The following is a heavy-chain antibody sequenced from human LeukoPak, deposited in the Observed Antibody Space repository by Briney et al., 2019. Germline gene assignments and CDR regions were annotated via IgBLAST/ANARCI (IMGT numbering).Heavy chain of an antibody. V-gene: IGHV3-7*04. Sequence: GGSLRLSCAASGFSFSRMSWVRQAPGNGLEWVANIQQDGSEKYYVDSVKGRFTIFRDNAKDSVYLQMNSLRAEDTAVYYCARFGYSHGYGWGGGYYYYYMDVWGKGTTVTVSS. CDR2: IQQDGSEK. J-gene: IGHJ6*03. CDR1: GFSFSR. D-gene: IGHD5-18*01. CDR3: ARFGYSHGYGWGGGYYYYYMDV.